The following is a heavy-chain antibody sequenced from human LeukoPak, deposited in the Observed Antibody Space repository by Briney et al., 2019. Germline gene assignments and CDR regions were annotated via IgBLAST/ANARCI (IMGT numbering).Heavy chain of an antibody. Sequence: GGSLRLSCAASGFTFSSYWMHWFRQAPGKGLVWVSRINSDGSNKNYAYSVKGRFSISRDNAKYTLYLQMNSLTAEDTSVYYCARVAKSVLRFLEWSTGHTFDPWGQGTLVTVSS. V-gene: IGHV3-74*01. D-gene: IGHD3-3*01. CDR2: INSDGSNK. CDR3: ARVAKSVLRFLEWSTGHTFDP. CDR1: GFTFSSYW. J-gene: IGHJ5*02.